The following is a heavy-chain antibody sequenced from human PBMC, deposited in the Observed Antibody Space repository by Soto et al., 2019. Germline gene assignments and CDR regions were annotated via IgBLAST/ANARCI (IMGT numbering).Heavy chain of an antibody. V-gene: IGHV1-18*01. D-gene: IGHD3-22*01. CDR3: ARDEEDANLMIVVLPGDY. CDR1: GYRFSRYG. J-gene: IGHJ4*02. CDR2: ISTYNGNT. Sequence: QVQLVQSGGEVKKPGASVKVSCKTSGYRFSRYGINWVRQAPGQGLEWMGWISTYNGNTQYAQKFQGRVIMTIDTATNTAYLELRSLRSDDTAVYYSARDEEDANLMIVVLPGDYWGQATLVSVSS.